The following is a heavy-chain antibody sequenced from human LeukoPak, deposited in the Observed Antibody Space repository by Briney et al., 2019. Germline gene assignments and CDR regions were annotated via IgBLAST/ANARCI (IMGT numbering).Heavy chain of an antibody. CDR3: ARVRGRSSSSSVES. Sequence: NPSETLSLTCTVSGGSISSYYWSWIRQPPGKGLEWIGYIYYSGSTYYNPSLKSRVTISVDMSKNQFSLKVSSVTAADTAVYYCARVRGRSSSSSVESWGQGTLVTVSS. CDR1: GGSISSYY. V-gene: IGHV4-59*08. J-gene: IGHJ4*02. D-gene: IGHD6-6*01. CDR2: IYYSGST.